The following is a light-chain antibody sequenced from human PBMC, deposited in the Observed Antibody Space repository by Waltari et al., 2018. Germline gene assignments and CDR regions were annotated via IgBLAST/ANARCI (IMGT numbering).Light chain of an antibody. J-gene: IGLJ1*01. V-gene: IGLV2-23*01. CDR3: CSYAGSSTFYV. CDR2: EGS. Sequence: QSALTPPATVSGSPGQSITTPCTGTSTDVRSYHLVSWYQQYPGKAPKLMIYEGSKRPSGVSNRFSGSKSGNTASLTISGLQAEDEADYYCCSYAGSSTFYVFGTGTKVTVL. CDR1: STDVRSYHL.